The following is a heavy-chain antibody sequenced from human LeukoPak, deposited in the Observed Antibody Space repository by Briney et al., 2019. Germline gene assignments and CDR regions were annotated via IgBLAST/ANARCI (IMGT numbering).Heavy chain of an antibody. D-gene: IGHD5-18*01. V-gene: IGHV4-59*01. J-gene: IGHJ4*02. CDR3: ARGREYSQGWSFDY. CDR1: GDSISGYY. CDR2: IYYSGST. Sequence: RSSETLSLTCTVSGDSISGYYWSWIRQPPGKGLEWLGFIYYSGSTNYNPSLKSRVTMSVDTSKNQFSLNLNSVTAADTAVYFCARGREYSQGWSFDYWGQGSLVTVSS.